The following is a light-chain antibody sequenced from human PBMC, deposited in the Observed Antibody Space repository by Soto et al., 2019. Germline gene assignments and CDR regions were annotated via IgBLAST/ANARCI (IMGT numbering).Light chain of an antibody. Sequence: EIVLTQSPGILSLSPGERATLSCRASQSVSTSYLAWYQQKPGQATRLLLYGASIRATGIPDRFSGSGSGTDFTITISRLEPEDFAVYYCQQYGSSPYTFGQGTKLEIK. V-gene: IGKV3-20*01. CDR1: QSVSTSY. J-gene: IGKJ2*01. CDR2: GAS. CDR3: QQYGSSPYT.